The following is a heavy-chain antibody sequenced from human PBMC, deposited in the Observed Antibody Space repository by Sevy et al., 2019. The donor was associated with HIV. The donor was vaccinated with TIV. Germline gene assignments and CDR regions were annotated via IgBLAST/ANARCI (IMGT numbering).Heavy chain of an antibody. J-gene: IGHJ3*02. CDR2: IKEDGSEK. Sequence: GGSLRLSCAGSGFSFSDYWMTWVRQAPGQGLEWAANIKEDGSEKYYVDSVKGRFTISRDNAENSLYLQMHSLRVEDTAVYYCARDRASGYCSGARCYGTLGDAFDIWGQGTMVTVSS. D-gene: IGHD2-15*01. CDR1: GFSFSDYW. V-gene: IGHV3-7*03. CDR3: ARDRASGYCSGARCYGTLGDAFDI.